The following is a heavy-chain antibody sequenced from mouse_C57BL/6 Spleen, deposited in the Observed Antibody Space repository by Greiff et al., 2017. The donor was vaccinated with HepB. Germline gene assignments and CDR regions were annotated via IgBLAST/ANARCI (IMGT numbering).Heavy chain of an antibody. D-gene: IGHD2-3*01. J-gene: IGHJ3*01. V-gene: IGHV5-9-1*02. CDR1: GFTFSSYA. CDR3: TRDEGYDGYYGFAY. CDR2: ISSGGDYI. Sequence: DVQLVESGEGLVKPGGSLKLSCAASGFTFSSYAMSWVRQTPEKRLEWVAYISSGGDYIYYADTVKGRFTISRDNARNTLYLQMSSLKSEDTAMYYCTRDEGYDGYYGFAYWGQGTLVTVSA.